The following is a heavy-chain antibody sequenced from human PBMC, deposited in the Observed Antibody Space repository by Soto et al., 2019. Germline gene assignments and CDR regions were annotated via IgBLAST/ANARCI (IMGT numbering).Heavy chain of an antibody. CDR3: ARVQAGDYGALYGMDV. D-gene: IGHD4-17*01. CDR1: GFTFSSYG. Sequence: GGSLRLSCAASGFTFSSYGMHWVRQAPGKGLEWVAVIWYDGSNKYYADSVKGRFTISRDNSKNTLYLQMNSLRAEDTAVYYCARVQAGDYGALYGMDVWGQGTTVTVSS. J-gene: IGHJ6*02. CDR2: IWYDGSNK. V-gene: IGHV3-33*01.